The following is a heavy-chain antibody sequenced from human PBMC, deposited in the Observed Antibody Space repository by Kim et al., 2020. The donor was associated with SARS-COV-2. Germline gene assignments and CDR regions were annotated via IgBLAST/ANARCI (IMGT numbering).Heavy chain of an antibody. J-gene: IGHJ6*02. D-gene: IGHD2-15*01. CDR1: GGTFSQYG. V-gene: IGHV1-69*13. CDR3: ARDRGSLSGMDV. CDR2: IIPIFGTT. Sequence: SVKVSCKASGGTFSQYGISWVRQAPGQGLEWMGAIIPIFGTTHYALKFQGRVTITADEFTNTANMELTSLTSGDTAVYYCARDRGSLSGMDVWGQGTTVTVTS.